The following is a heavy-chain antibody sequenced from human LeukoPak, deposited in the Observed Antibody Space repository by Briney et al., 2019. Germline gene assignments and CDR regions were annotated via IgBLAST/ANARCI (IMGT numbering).Heavy chain of an antibody. D-gene: IGHD5-18*01. V-gene: IGHV4-61*02. CDR1: GGSISSGSYY. Sequence: SETLSLTCTVSGGSISSGSYYWSWIRQPAGKGLEWIGRIYTSGSTNYNPSLKSRVTISVDTSKNQFSLKLSSVTAADTAMYYCVRVSANTAVVRATGLFGYWGQGTLVTVSS. J-gene: IGHJ4*02. CDR2: IYTSGST. CDR3: VRVSANTAVVRATGLFGY.